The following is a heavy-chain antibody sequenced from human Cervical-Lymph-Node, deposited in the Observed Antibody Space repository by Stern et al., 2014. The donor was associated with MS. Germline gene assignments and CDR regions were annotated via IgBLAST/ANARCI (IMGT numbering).Heavy chain of an antibody. CDR1: GFSLDTSGMC. V-gene: IGHV2-70*17. J-gene: IGHJ4*02. D-gene: IGHD1-1*01. CDR2: VDWDDDK. Sequence: ESGPALVKPTQTLTLTCTFSGFSLDTSGMCVGWIRQPPGKALEWLARVDWDDDKLYSTSLKTRLTISKDTSKNQVVLTMTNMDPVDTATYYCARISRNATGVWNFDFWGQGTLVTVSS. CDR3: ARISRNATGVWNFDF.